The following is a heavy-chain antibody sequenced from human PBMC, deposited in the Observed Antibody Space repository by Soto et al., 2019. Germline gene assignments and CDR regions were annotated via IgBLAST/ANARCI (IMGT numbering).Heavy chain of an antibody. J-gene: IGHJ5*02. Sequence: PSETLSLTCTVSGGSISSGGYYWSWIRQHPGKGLEWIGYIYYSGSTYYNPSLESRVTISVDTSKNQFSMKLSSVTAADTAVYYCARDRGAAAGITWGQGTLVTVSS. D-gene: IGHD6-13*01. CDR3: ARDRGAAAGIT. CDR1: GGSISSGGYY. CDR2: IYYSGST. V-gene: IGHV4-31*03.